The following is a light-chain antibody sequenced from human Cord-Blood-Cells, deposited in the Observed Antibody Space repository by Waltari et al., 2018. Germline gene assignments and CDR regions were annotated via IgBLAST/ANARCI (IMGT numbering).Light chain of an antibody. CDR2: AAS. CDR1: QGISSY. CDR3: QQLNSYPRT. J-gene: IGKJ1*01. Sequence: QLTQSPSFLSASVGDRVTITCRASQGISSYLAWYQQKPGKAPKLLIYAASTLQSGFPSRFSGSGSGTEFTLTISSLQPEDFATYYCQQLNSYPRTFGQGTKVEIK. V-gene: IGKV1-9*01.